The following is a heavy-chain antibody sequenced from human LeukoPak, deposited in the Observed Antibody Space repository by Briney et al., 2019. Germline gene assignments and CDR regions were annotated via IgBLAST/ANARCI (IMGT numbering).Heavy chain of an antibody. CDR2: IRYDGSNK. CDR3: AKSGCRGGSCYHDY. V-gene: IGHV3-30*02. D-gene: IGHD2-15*01. CDR1: GFTFSTYC. J-gene: IGHJ4*02. Sequence: GGSLRLSCAASGFTFSTYCMTWVRQAPGKGLEWVAFIRYDGSNKYYADSVKGRFTISRDNSKNTLYLQMNSLRAEDTAVYYCAKSGCRGGSCYHDYWGQGTLVTVSS.